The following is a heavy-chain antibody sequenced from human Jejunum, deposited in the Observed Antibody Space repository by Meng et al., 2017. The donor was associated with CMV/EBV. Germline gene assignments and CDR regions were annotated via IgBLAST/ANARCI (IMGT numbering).Heavy chain of an antibody. D-gene: IGHD3-22*01. V-gene: IGHV3-23*03. CDR3: AKDAGFGYDSSGYYYVDAFDI. Sequence: YAMSWVRQAPGKGLEWVSVIYSGGSSTYYADSVKGRFTISRDNSKNTLYLQMNSLRAEDTAVYYCAKDAGFGYDSSGYYYVDAFDIWGQGTRV. CDR1: YA. CDR2: IYSGGSST. J-gene: IGHJ3*02.